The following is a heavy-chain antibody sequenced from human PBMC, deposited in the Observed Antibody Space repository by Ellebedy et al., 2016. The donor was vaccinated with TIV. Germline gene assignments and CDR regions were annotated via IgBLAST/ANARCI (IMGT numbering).Heavy chain of an antibody. J-gene: IGHJ3*02. Sequence: GGSLRLSCQGSGYSFSSYWIGWVRQMPGKGLEWMGRIDPSDSYTNYSPSFQGHVTISADKSISTAYLQWSSLKASDTAMYYCARGTWQLVGAFDIWGQGTMVTVSS. D-gene: IGHD6-13*01. V-gene: IGHV5-10-1*01. CDR3: ARGTWQLVGAFDI. CDR1: GYSFSSYW. CDR2: IDPSDSYT.